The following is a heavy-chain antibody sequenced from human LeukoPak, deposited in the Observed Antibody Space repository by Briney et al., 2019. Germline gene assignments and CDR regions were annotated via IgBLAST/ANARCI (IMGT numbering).Heavy chain of an antibody. V-gene: IGHV1-69*13. CDR3: ASSLSMVRGVIGY. D-gene: IGHD3-10*01. Sequence: ASVKVSCKASGGTFISYAISWVRQAPGQGLEWMGGIIPIFGTANYAQKFQGRVTITADESTSTAYMELSSLRSEDTAVYYCASSLSMVRGVIGYWGQGTLVTVSS. CDR2: IIPIFGTA. CDR1: GGTFISYA. J-gene: IGHJ4*02.